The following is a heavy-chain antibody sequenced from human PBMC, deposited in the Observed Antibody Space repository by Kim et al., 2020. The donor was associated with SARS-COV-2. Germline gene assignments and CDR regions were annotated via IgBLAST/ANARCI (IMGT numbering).Heavy chain of an antibody. CDR2: IRSKANSYAT. CDR1: GFTFSGSA. D-gene: IGHD3-16*01. Sequence: GGSLRLSCEASGFTFSGSAMHWVRQASGKGLEWVGRIRSKANSYATAYAASVKGRFTISRDDSKNTAYLQMNSLKTEDTAVYYCTGSSLGDYYYYGMDVWGQGTTVTVSS. CDR3: TGSSLGDYYYYGMDV. V-gene: IGHV3-73*01. J-gene: IGHJ6*02.